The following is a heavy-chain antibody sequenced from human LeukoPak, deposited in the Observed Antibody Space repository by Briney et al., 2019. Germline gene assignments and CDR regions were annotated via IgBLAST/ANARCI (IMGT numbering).Heavy chain of an antibody. D-gene: IGHD4/OR15-4a*01. CDR1: GGSISSYY. CDR3: ARGTSVLDAFDI. CDR2: IYYSGST. J-gene: IGHJ3*02. Sequence: SETLSLTCTVPGGSISSYYWSWIRQPPGKGLEWIGYIYYSGSTNYNPSLKSRVTISVDTSKNQFSLKLSSVTAADTAVYYCARGTSVLDAFDIWGQGTMVTVSS. V-gene: IGHV4-59*01.